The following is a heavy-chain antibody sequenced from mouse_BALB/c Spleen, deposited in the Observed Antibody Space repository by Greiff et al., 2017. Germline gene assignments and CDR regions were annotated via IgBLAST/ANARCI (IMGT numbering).Heavy chain of an antibody. J-gene: IGHJ1*01. Sequence: VQGVESGPGLVQPSQSLSITCTVSGFSLTSYGVHWVRQSPGKGLEWLGVIWSGGSTDYNAAFISRLSISKDNSKSQVFFKMNSLQANDTAVYYCARFYYWYFDVWGAGTTVTVSS. CDR3: ARFYYWYFDV. CDR1: GFSLTSYG. CDR2: IWSGGST. V-gene: IGHV2-2*02.